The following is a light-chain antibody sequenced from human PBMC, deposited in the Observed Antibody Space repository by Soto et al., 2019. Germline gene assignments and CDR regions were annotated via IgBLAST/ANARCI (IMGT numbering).Light chain of an antibody. V-gene: IGKV1-5*03. Sequence: DIQMTQSPSTLSASIGDRVTITCRASQSINNWLAWYQQKPGKAPKVLIYKASSLESGVPSRFSGSESGTEFTLAINSLQPDDVATYYCQQYDTYPFSFGPRTKVDIK. J-gene: IGKJ3*01. CDR3: QQYDTYPFS. CDR2: KAS. CDR1: QSINNW.